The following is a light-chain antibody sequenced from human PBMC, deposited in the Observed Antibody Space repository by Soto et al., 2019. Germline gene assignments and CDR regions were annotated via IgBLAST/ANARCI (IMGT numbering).Light chain of an antibody. V-gene: IGKV3-15*01. CDR3: QQYNNWPPWT. CDR2: GAS. CDR1: ESVRSN. J-gene: IGKJ1*01. Sequence: EVVMTQSPATLSVSPGERATLSCRASESVRSNLAWYQQQPGQAPRLLIFGASTRATGIPARFSGSGSGTEFTLTISSLQSEDFVVYYCQQYNNWPPWTFGQGTKVEIK.